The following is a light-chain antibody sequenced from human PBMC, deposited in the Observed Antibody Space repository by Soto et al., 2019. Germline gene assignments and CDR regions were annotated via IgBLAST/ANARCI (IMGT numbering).Light chain of an antibody. V-gene: IGLV2-14*01. CDR2: DVS. J-gene: IGLJ1*01. CDR1: SSDVGGYNY. Sequence: QSALTQPASVSGSPGQSITISCTGTSSDVGGYNYVSWYQQHPGKAPKLMIYDVSNRPSGVSNRFSGSKSGNTPTLTISGLQAEDEADYYCSSYTSSSSNYVFGTGTKLTVL. CDR3: SSYTSSSSNYV.